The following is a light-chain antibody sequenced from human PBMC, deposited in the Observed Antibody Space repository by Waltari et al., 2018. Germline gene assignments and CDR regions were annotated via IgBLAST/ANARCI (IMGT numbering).Light chain of an antibody. CDR3: VSWDDSLNGWV. CDR2: TSN. J-gene: IGLJ3*02. Sequence: STSGTPGQRVSISCSGTNSNIGTNNVNWYQQVPGTAPKLLIYTSNQRPSGVPDRFSGSQSGTSASLAITGLQPEDEGDYYCVSWDDSLNGWVFGGGTKLTVL. CDR1: NSNIGTNN. V-gene: IGLV1-44*01.